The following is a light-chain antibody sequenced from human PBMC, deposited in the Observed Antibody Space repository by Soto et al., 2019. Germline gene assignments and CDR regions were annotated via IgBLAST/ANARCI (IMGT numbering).Light chain of an antibody. CDR3: HQFGRSPLDT. CDR2: RAS. Sequence: EIVLTQSPGTLSLSPGERATLSCRASQTISSSFLAWYQQKPGQAPRLLIYRASRRAPGIPDRFSGSGSWTDFTLTICRLEPEDFAVYYCHQFGRSPLDTFGPGTKVEIK. J-gene: IGKJ3*01. V-gene: IGKV3-20*01. CDR1: QTISSSF.